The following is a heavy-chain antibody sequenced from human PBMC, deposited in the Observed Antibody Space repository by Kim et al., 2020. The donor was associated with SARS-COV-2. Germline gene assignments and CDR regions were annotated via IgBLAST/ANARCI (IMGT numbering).Heavy chain of an antibody. D-gene: IGHD6-13*01. CDR3: GSAGVSGI. CDR2: GCRST. J-gene: IGHJ4*02. Sequence: GCRSTTYADSVKGRVTITRDRAKNTLYLQMNSRRAEDTAVYYCGSAGVSGIWGQGTLVTVSS. V-gene: IGHV3-74*01.